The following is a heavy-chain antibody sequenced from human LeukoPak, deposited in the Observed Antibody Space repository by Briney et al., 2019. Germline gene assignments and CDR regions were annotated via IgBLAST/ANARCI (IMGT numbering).Heavy chain of an antibody. J-gene: IGHJ1*01. CDR1: GYTFTTYG. Sequence: GASVKVSCKASGYTFTTYGISWVRQAPGQGLEWMGWISTYNGNTNYAQKLQGRVTMTTDTSTSTAYMELRSLRSDDTAVYYCARDYQTLTTPGYWGQGTLVTASS. CDR2: ISTYNGNT. D-gene: IGHD4-17*01. CDR3: ARDYQTLTTPGY. V-gene: IGHV1-18*01.